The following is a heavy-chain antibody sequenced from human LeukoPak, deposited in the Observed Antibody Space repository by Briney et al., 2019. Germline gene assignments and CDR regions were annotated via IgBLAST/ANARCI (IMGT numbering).Heavy chain of an antibody. Sequence: SETLSLTCTVSGGSISNYYWSWMRQPPGKGLEWIGYIYYSGSTNYNPSLKSRVTISVDTSKNQFSLKLSSVTAADTAVYYCARDLRYSDILTGYSDGVFDIWGQGTMVTVSS. J-gene: IGHJ3*02. CDR3: ARDLRYSDILTGYSDGVFDI. CDR2: IYYSGST. D-gene: IGHD3-9*01. CDR1: GGSISNYY. V-gene: IGHV4-59*01.